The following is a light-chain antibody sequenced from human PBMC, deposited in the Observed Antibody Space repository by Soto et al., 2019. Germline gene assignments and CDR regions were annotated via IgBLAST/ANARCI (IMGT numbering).Light chain of an antibody. Sequence: DIQMTQSPSSVSASVGDRVTITCRASQGINNWLAWYQQRPGKAPKLLVYAASSLQSGVPSRFSGSGSGTDYSLTINSLQPEDFASYFCQQVNSPPFTFGPGTRVDMK. CDR3: QQVNSPPFT. V-gene: IGKV1-12*01. CDR1: QGINNW. J-gene: IGKJ3*01. CDR2: AAS.